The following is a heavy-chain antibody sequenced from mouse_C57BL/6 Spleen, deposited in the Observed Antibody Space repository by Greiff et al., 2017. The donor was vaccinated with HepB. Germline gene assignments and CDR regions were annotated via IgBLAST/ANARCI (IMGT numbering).Heavy chain of an antibody. Sequence: QVQLQQSGPELVKPGASVKISCKASGYAFSSSWMNWVKQRPGKGLEWIGRIYPGDGDTNYNGKFKGKATLTADKSSSTAYMQLSSLTSEDSAVYYCARGDGYDSAMDYWGQGTSVTVSS. CDR2: IYPGDGDT. CDR1: GYAFSSSW. V-gene: IGHV1-82*01. CDR3: ARGDGYDSAMDY. J-gene: IGHJ4*01. D-gene: IGHD2-2*01.